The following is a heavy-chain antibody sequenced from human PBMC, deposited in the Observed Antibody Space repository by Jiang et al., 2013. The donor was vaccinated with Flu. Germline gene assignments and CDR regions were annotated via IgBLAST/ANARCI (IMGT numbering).Heavy chain of an antibody. J-gene: IGHJ4*02. V-gene: IGHV2-5*02. Sequence: KPTQTLTLTCAFSGFSLSASGVGVGWMRQPPGKALEWLALIFWDDDKRYSPSLKTRLTITKDTSKNQVVLIMTNMDPVDTATFFCAHSRRRELCSGGNCYSFHHWGQGALV. D-gene: IGHD2-15*01. CDR3: AHSRRRELCSGGNCYSFHH. CDR2: IFWDDDK. CDR1: GFSLSASGVG.